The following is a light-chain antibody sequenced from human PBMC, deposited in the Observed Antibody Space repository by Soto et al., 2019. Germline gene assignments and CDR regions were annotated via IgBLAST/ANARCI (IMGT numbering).Light chain of an antibody. V-gene: IGKV3-20*01. CDR3: QQYGSSPLT. Sequence: EIVFTQSPGTLSLSPGDRATLSCKASQSVSSSYLAWYQQKPGQAPRLIIYGASIRATGIPDRFSGSGSGTDFTLTISRLEPEDFAVYYCQQYGSSPLTFGGGTKVDIK. J-gene: IGKJ4*01. CDR1: QSVSSSY. CDR2: GAS.